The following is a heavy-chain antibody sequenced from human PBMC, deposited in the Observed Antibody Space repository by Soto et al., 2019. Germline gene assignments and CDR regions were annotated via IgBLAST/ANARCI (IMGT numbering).Heavy chain of an antibody. J-gene: IGHJ6*02. D-gene: IGHD3-10*01. CDR2: IWYDGSNK. CDR1: GFTFRSYG. CDR3: GRGPGAMVRGVINYYDGMDV. V-gene: IGHV3-33*01. Sequence: LRLSCAASGFTFRSYGMHWVRQAPGKGLEWVAVIWYDGSNKYYADSVKGRFTISRDNSKNTLYLQMNSLRAEDTAVYYCGRGPGAMVRGVINYYDGMDVWGQGTTVTVSS.